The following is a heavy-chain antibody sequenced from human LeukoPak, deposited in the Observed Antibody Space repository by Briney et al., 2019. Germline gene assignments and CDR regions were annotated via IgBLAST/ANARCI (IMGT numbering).Heavy chain of an antibody. CDR2: IYHSGST. J-gene: IGHJ6*03. CDR1: GYSISSGYY. Sequence: PSETLSLTCTVSGYSISSGYYWGWIRQPPGKGLEWIGSIYHSGSTYYNPSLKSRVTISVDTSKNQFSLKLSSVTAADTAVYYCARDGGSSGYYYYYYYMDVWGKGTTVTVSS. D-gene: IGHD3-22*01. CDR3: ARDGGSSGYYYYYYYMDV. V-gene: IGHV4-38-2*02.